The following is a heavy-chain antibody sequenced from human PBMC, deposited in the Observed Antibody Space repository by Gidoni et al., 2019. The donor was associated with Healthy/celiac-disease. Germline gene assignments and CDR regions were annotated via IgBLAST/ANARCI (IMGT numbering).Heavy chain of an antibody. CDR2: TYYRSKWYN. CDR3: ARGPAEMATITSGFIWFDP. D-gene: IGHD5-12*01. J-gene: IGHJ5*02. Sequence: QVQLQQSGPGLVKPSQTLSLTCAISGDSVSSNSAAWNWIRQSPSGGLEWLGRTYYRSKWYNDYAVSVKSRITINPDTSKNQFSLQLNSVTPEDTAVYYCARGPAEMATITSGFIWFDPWGQGTLVTVSS. V-gene: IGHV6-1*01. CDR1: GDSVSSNSAA.